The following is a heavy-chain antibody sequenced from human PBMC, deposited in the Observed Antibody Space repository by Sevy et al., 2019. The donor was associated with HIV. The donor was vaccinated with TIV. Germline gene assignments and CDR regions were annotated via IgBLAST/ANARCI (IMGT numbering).Heavy chain of an antibody. J-gene: IGHJ6*02. CDR3: VKNGGLRRRHYYYYMDV. CDR2: ITGSGGST. D-gene: IGHD3-10*01. Sequence: GGSLRLSCAASGFTLSSYAMTWVRQTPRKGLEWVSTITGSGGSTNYADSLKGRFTISTDNSKSVLYLQMNFLRAEDTAVYYYVKNGGLRRRHYYYYMDVWGQGTTVTVSS. CDR1: GFTLSSYA. V-gene: IGHV3-23*01.